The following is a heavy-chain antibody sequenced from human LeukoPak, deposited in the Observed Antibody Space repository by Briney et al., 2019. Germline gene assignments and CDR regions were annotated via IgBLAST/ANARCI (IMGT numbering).Heavy chain of an antibody. Sequence: GGSLRLSCAVSGFIFNNYWMHWVRQVPGKGLVWVSHINNDGSVTNYADSVKARFIISRDNARNTVYLQMNSLRVEDTAVYYCVRDFRSADYWGQGTLVTVSS. CDR3: VRDFRSADY. V-gene: IGHV3-74*01. CDR2: INNDGSVT. J-gene: IGHJ4*02. CDR1: GFIFNNYW.